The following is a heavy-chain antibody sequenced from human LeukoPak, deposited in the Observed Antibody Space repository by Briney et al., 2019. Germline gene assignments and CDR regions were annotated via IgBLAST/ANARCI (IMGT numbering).Heavy chain of an antibody. D-gene: IGHD4-17*01. CDR1: GFTFSSYG. CDR2: IRYHGRDK. Sequence: GGSLRLSCAASGFTFSSYGMHWVRQAPGEGLEWVAFIRYHGRDKYYGDSVKGRLTISRDNSRNTLYLQMDSLRGEDTAVYYCANSPYGDWSFDFWGQGTLVTVSS. J-gene: IGHJ4*02. V-gene: IGHV3-30*02. CDR3: ANSPYGDWSFDF.